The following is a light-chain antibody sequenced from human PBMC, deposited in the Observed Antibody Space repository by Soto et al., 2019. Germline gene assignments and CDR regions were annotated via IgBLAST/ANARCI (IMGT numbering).Light chain of an antibody. CDR2: GAS. V-gene: IGKV3-20*01. CDR1: QSVSSSY. CDR3: QQYGSSPMYS. J-gene: IGKJ2*03. Sequence: EIVLTQSPGTLSVSPGERATLSCSASQSVSSSYLAWYQQKPGQAPRLLIHGASNRAAGIPDRFSGSGSGTDFTLTISRLEPEDFAVYYCQQYGSSPMYSFGQGTKLEIK.